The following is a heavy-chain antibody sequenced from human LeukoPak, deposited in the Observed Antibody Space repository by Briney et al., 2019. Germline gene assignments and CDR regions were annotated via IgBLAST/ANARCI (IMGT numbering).Heavy chain of an antibody. CDR3: ARDAHIVVVPTYYYGMDV. Sequence: GGSLRLSCAASGFTFSSYAMSWVRQAPGKGLEWASAISGSGGSTYYADSVKGRFTISRDNAKNSLYLQMNSLRAEDTAVYYCARDAHIVVVPTYYYGMDVWGQGTTVTVSS. CDR2: ISGSGGST. J-gene: IGHJ6*02. CDR1: GFTFSSYA. D-gene: IGHD2-2*01. V-gene: IGHV3-23*01.